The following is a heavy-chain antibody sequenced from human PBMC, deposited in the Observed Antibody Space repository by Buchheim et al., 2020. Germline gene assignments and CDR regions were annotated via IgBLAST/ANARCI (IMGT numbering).Heavy chain of an antibody. CDR1: GGSFSGYY. CDR2: INHSGST. V-gene: IGHV4-34*01. J-gene: IGHJ6*02. Sequence: QVQLQQWGAGLLKPSETLSLTCAVYGGSFSGYYWSWIRQPPGKGLEWIGEINHSGSTNYNPSLKSRVTISVDTSKNQFSLKLSSVTAADTAVYYCARGFGCKGGGSCYGYAHYYYYGMDVWGQGTT. D-gene: IGHD2-15*01. CDR3: ARGFGCKGGGSCYGYAHYYYYGMDV.